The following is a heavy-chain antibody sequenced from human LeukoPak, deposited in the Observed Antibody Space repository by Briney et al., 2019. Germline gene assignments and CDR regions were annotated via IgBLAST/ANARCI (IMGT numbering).Heavy chain of an antibody. V-gene: IGHV4-59*01. CDR2: IYYTGST. CDR1: GGSISSYY. CDR3: ARASAKEMAPLI. J-gene: IGHJ4*02. D-gene: IGHD5-24*01. Sequence: SETLSLTCTVSGGSISSYYWTWIRQPPGKGLEWIGYIYYTGSTNYNPSLKSRVTISVDTSKNQFSLKLSSVTAADTALYYCARASAKEMAPLIWGQGTLVTVTS.